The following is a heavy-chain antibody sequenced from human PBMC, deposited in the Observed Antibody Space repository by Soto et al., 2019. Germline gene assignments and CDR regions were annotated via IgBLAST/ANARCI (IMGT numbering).Heavy chain of an antibody. V-gene: IGHV4-28*01. J-gene: IGHJ4*02. D-gene: IGHD1-26*01. CDR1: GYSISSSNW. Sequence: QVQLQESGPGLVKPSDTLSLTCAVSGYSISSSNWWGWIRQPPGKGLEWIGYIYYSGTTYYNPSHKRRVTVSVDTSTNQFSLKLTSVTAVDTAVYYCARREIQGPIDYWGQGTLVTVSS. CDR3: ARREIQGPIDY. CDR2: IYYSGTT.